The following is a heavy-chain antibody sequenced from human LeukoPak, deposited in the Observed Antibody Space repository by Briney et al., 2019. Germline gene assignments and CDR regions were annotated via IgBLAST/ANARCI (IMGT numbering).Heavy chain of an antibody. CDR3: ARDQYDYTWGSYRPYFDS. D-gene: IGHD3-16*02. Sequence: GASVKVSCKVSGYTFTSYGISWVRQAPGQGLEWMESISPYNGNTKYTERLQGRVIMTTDTSTRTAYMELRSLRSDDTAVFYCARDQYDYTWGSYRPYFDSWGQGTLVTVSS. CDR1: GYTFTSYG. CDR2: ISPYNGNT. J-gene: IGHJ4*02. V-gene: IGHV1-18*04.